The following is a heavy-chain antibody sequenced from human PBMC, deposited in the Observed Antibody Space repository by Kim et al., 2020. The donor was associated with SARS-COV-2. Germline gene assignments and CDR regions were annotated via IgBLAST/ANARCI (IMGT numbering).Heavy chain of an antibody. CDR2: ISWNSGSI. CDR1: GFTFDDYA. Sequence: GGSLRLSCAASGFTFDDYAMHWVRQAPGKGLEWVSGISWNSGSIGYADSVKGRFTISRDNAKNSLYLQMNSLRAEDTALYYCAKAAYSGSTRYGFDPWGQGTLVTVSS. CDR3: AKAAYSGSTRYGFDP. J-gene: IGHJ5*02. V-gene: IGHV3-9*01. D-gene: IGHD1-26*01.